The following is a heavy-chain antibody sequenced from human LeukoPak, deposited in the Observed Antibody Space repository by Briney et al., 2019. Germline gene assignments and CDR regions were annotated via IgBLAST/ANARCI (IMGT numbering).Heavy chain of an antibody. CDR1: GFTFSNYA. Sequence: PGGSLRLSCAASGFTFSNYAMTWVRQVPGKGLEWVSTISGGGGSTYYADSVKGRFTISRDNSKNTLYLQVNSLRAEDTAVYYCAKGGKWDVTPFDYWGQGTLVTVSS. D-gene: IGHD1-26*01. J-gene: IGHJ4*02. V-gene: IGHV3-23*01. CDR2: ISGGGGST. CDR3: AKGGKWDVTPFDY.